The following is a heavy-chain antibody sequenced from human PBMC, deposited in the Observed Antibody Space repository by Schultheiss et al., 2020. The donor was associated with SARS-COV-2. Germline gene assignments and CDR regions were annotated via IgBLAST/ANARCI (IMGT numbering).Heavy chain of an antibody. Sequence: GSLRLSCTVSGGSISSYYWSWIRQPPGKGLEWIGSIYHSGSTYYNPSLKSRVTISVDTSKSQFSLRLRSVTAADTAVYYCACYSSSWYNYWGQGTLVTVSS. CDR3: ACYSSSWYNY. J-gene: IGHJ4*02. CDR1: GGSISSYY. CDR2: IYHSGST. V-gene: IGHV4-39*07. D-gene: IGHD6-13*01.